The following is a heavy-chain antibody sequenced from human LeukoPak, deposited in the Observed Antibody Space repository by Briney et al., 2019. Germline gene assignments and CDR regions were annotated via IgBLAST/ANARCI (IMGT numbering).Heavy chain of an antibody. CDR1: GFIFSQYS. V-gene: IGHV3-48*01. CDR3: ARDAGNSGYGCDL. J-gene: IGHJ5*02. Sequence: GVTLRLSCAASGFIFSQYSINWVRQAPGKGLEWVSHIRSTGDTFYADSVKGRFTISRDNARNSLYLQMNSLRAEDTAMYYCARDAGNSGYGCDLWGQGTLVTVSS. D-gene: IGHD5-12*01. CDR2: IRSTGDT.